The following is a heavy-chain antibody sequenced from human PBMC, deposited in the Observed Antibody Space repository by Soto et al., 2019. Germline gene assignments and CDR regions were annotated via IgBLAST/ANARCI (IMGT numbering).Heavy chain of an antibody. J-gene: IGHJ4*02. CDR2: ISYDGSEK. Sequence: QVQLVESGGGVVQPGRSLRLSCAASGFTFSSYGMHWVRQAPGKGLEWVAVISYDGSEKYYAVSVKGRFTISRDNSKNTLYLQMNSLRAEDTAVYYCSKGAVTTSLYYFDYCCQGTLVPVSS. CDR3: SKGAVTTSLYYFDY. CDR1: GFTFSSYG. D-gene: IGHD4-17*01. V-gene: IGHV3-30*18.